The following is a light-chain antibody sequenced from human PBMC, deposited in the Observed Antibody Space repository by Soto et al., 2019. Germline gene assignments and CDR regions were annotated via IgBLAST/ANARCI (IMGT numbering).Light chain of an antibody. CDR1: QSISSY. V-gene: IGKV1-5*03. Sequence: IQRTQSPSTQSACVGDRVSITCRSSQSISSYLNWYQQKPGKAPNLLIYKASHLENGVPSRFSGSGSGTEFTLTISSLQPGDFATYYCQHYNTYPWTFGQGTKVAIK. J-gene: IGKJ1*01. CDR3: QHYNTYPWT. CDR2: KAS.